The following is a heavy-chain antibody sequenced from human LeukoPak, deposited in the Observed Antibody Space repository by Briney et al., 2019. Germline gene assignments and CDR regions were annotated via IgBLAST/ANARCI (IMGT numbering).Heavy chain of an antibody. CDR3: AKRDSSCSLPRLFDY. D-gene: IGHD6-19*01. CDR1: GFTFSGYT. CDR2: ISGSGGST. Sequence: GGSLRLSCAASGFTFSGYTMSWVRLAPGKGLEWVSAISGSGGSTSSADSVKGRFTISRDNSKNTLYLQTSSLRAEDTAVYYCAKRDSSCSLPRLFDYWGQGTLVTVSS. V-gene: IGHV3-23*01. J-gene: IGHJ4*02.